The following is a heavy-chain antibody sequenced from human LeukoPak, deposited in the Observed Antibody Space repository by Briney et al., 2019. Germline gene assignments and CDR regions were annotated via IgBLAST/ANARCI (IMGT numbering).Heavy chain of an antibody. J-gene: IGHJ5*02. D-gene: IGHD3-10*01. CDR3: ASRITMVRGVIIFNWFDP. Sequence: SETLSLTCTVSGGSISSSNWWSWVRQPPGQGLGWIGEIYHSGSTNYNPSLKSRVTISVDKSKNQFSLKLSSVTAADTAVYYCASRITMVRGVIIFNWFDPWGQGTLVTVSS. CDR2: IYHSGST. CDR1: GGSISSSNW. V-gene: IGHV4-4*02.